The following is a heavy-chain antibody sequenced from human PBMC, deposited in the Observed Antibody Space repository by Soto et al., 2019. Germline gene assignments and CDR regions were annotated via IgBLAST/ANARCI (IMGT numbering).Heavy chain of an antibody. V-gene: IGHV1-46*01. CDR3: ARAGLITSVVTPLDAFDI. J-gene: IGHJ3*02. D-gene: IGHD3-10*01. Sequence: RASVKVSCKASGYTFTSYYMHWVRQAPGQGLEWMGIINPSGGSTSYAQKFQGRVTMTRDTSTSTVYMELSSLRSEDTAVYYCARAGLITSVVTPLDAFDIWGQGTMVTVSS. CDR1: GYTFTSYY. CDR2: INPSGGST.